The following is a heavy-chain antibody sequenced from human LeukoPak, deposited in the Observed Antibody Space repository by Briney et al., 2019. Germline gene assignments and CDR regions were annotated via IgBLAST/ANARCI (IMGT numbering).Heavy chain of an antibody. CDR3: ARCTLGSTSEGPNWFDP. V-gene: IGHV4-34*01. CDR2: INHRGST. Sequence: SETLSLTCAVYGGSFSGYYWSWIRQPPGKVREWIGEINHRGSTNYNPSVKSRVTISVHPSKNPFSLKLSSVTAADTAVYYCARCTLGSTSEGPNWFDPWGQGTLVTVSS. CDR1: GGSFSGYY. D-gene: IGHD2-2*01. J-gene: IGHJ5*02.